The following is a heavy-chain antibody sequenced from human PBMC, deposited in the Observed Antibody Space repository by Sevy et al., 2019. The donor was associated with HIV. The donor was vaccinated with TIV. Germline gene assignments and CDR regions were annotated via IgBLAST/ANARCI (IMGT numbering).Heavy chain of an antibody. CDR1: GFTFSSYW. CDR2: IKQDGSEK. Sequence: GGSLRLSCAASGFTFSSYWMSWVRQAPGKGLEWVANIKQDGSEKYYVDSVKGRFTISRDNAKNSLYLQMNSLRAEDTAVYYCAREGGSYYAIDWFDPWGQGTLVTVSS. J-gene: IGHJ5*02. V-gene: IGHV3-7*01. CDR3: AREGGSYYAIDWFDP. D-gene: IGHD1-26*01.